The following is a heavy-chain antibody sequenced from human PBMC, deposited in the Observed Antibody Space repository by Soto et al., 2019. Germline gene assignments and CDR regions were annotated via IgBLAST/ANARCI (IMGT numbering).Heavy chain of an antibody. CDR3: ASTHGEATDY. V-gene: IGHV3-30-3*01. CDR2: ISYDGSNK. J-gene: IGHJ4*02. CDR1: GFTFSSYA. Sequence: QVQLVESGGGVVQPGRSLRLSCAASGFTFSSYAMHWVRQAPGKGLEWVAVISYDGSNKYYAASVKGRFTISRDNSKNTLDLQMNILRAEDTAVYYCASTHGEATDYLGQGTLVTVSS.